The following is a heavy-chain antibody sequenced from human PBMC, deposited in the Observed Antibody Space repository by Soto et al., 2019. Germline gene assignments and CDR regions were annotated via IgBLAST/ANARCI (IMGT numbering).Heavy chain of an antibody. CDR2: IYYRGFT. CDR1: GDSISSSY. Sequence: SETLSLTCTVSGDSISSSYWSWIRQSPGKGLEWIGYIYYRGFTNYNPSLKSRVTISVDTSKNQFSLKLNSMTAADTAVYYCARHNYGSGSTYFDYWGQGTLVTVSS. J-gene: IGHJ4*02. V-gene: IGHV4-59*08. D-gene: IGHD3-10*01. CDR3: ARHNYGSGSTYFDY.